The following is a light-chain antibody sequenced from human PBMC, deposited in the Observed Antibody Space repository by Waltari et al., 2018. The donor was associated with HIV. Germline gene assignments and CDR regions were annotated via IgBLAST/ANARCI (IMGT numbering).Light chain of an antibody. V-gene: IGKV1-33*01. CDR2: SAS. CDR1: QGIREF. J-gene: IGKJ2*01. Sequence: DIQMTQSPSSLSASVGDRVTITCQASQGIREFLNWFQKKPGKAPKLLIYSASRLLTGVPSRFSGSGSGTDFTFTIDSLQPEDIGTYYCQQYDNLPYTFGQGTKLEI. CDR3: QQYDNLPYT.